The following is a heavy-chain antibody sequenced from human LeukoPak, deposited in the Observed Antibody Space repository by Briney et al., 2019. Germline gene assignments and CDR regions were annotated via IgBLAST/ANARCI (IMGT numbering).Heavy chain of an antibody. Sequence: GGSLRLSCAASGSTFSSYSMNWVRQAPGKGLEWVSSISSSSSYIYYADSVKGRFTISRDNAKNSLYLQMNSLRAEDTAVYYCATDVPTRRGADYWGQGTLVTVSS. CDR2: ISSSSSYI. J-gene: IGHJ4*02. CDR3: ATDVPTRRGADY. D-gene: IGHD1-26*01. CDR1: GSTFSSYS. V-gene: IGHV3-21*01.